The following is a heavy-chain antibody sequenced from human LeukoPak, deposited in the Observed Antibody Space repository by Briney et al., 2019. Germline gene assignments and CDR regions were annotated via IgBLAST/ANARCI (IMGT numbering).Heavy chain of an antibody. V-gene: IGHV4-39*01. CDR3: ARHEYSGSYYGLSWFDP. CDR1: GGSISSSGYY. D-gene: IGHD1-26*01. Sequence: PSETLSLTCTVSGGSISSSGYYWGWTRQPPGKGLEWIASIYYSGSTYYNPSLKSRVTISVDTSKNQLSLKLSPLTAADTAVYYCARHEYSGSYYGLSWFDPWGQGTLVTVSS. J-gene: IGHJ5*02. CDR2: IYYSGST.